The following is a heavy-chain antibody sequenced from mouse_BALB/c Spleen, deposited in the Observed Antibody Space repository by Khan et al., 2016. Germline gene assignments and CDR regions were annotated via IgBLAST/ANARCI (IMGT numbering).Heavy chain of an antibody. V-gene: IGHV9-3*02. D-gene: IGHD2-4*01. CDR1: GYSFTNYG. CDR2: IATNTGDP. Sequence: QIQLVQSGPELKKPGETVKISCKASGYSFTNYGMNWVKQAPGKGLKWMGWIATNTGDPTYAEEFKGRLALSFETSAITAYLQINNLKNDDTATYFCARWGYDYAWFAYWGQGTLVTVSA. J-gene: IGHJ3*01. CDR3: ARWGYDYAWFAY.